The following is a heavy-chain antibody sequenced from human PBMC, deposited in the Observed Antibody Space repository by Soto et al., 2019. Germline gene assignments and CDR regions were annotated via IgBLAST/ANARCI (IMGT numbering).Heavy chain of an antibody. Sequence: EVQLVESGGGLVQPGRSLRLSCTASGFTFGDYAMSWFRQAPGKGLEWVGFIRSKAYGGTTEYAASVKGRFTISRDDSKSIAYLQMNSLKTEDTAVYYCTRAPAATKDAFDIWGQGTMVTVSS. CDR3: TRAPAATKDAFDI. V-gene: IGHV3-49*03. J-gene: IGHJ3*02. CDR2: IRSKAYGGTT. D-gene: IGHD2-2*01. CDR1: GFTFGDYA.